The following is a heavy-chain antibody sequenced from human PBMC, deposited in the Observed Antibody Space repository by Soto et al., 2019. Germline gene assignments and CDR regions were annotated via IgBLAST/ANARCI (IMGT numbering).Heavy chain of an antibody. CDR3: ARAKEIGQYYFDS. Sequence: QVQLVQSGAEVKEPGASVKVSCKASGYTFTSNHMHWVRQAPGQGLEWMGIINPNDGSTIYMQNFQGRVTMTRDTPANTLYMELSSLRSEDTAIYYCARAKEIGQYYFDSWGQGTLVTVSS. V-gene: IGHV1-46*01. J-gene: IGHJ4*02. CDR1: GYTFTSNH. CDR2: INPNDGST.